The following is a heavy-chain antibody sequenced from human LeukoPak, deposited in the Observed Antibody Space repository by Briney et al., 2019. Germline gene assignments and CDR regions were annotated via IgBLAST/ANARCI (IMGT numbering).Heavy chain of an antibody. V-gene: IGHV4-39*07. CDR3: AGRKTHIAVAGTGWFDP. Sequence: SETLSLTCTVSGGSISTTNYYWGWIRQPPGKGLEWIGTIYYTGSTYYNPSLKSRVTISVDTSKNQFSLKLSSVTAADTAVYYCAGRKTHIAVAGTGWFDPWGQGTLVTVSS. D-gene: IGHD6-19*01. CDR1: GGSISTTNYY. J-gene: IGHJ5*02. CDR2: IYYTGST.